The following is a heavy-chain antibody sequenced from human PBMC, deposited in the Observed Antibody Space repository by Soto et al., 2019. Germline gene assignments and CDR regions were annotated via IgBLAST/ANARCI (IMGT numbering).Heavy chain of an antibody. CDR2: IKSQGDGGTR. V-gene: IGHV3-15*01. D-gene: IGHD2-2*01. J-gene: IGHJ6*02. Sequence: VGSVRLSCAASGFSFRNAWMSWVRQAPGKGLEWVGHIKSQGDGGTRDYAAPVKGRFTISRDDSKNTLFLQMNSLKNEDTAVYFCTTDLQAYCDGTTCYAGNYYYDDMDVWGQGTTVTVSS. CDR1: GFSFRNAW. CDR3: TTDLQAYCDGTTCYAGNYYYDDMDV.